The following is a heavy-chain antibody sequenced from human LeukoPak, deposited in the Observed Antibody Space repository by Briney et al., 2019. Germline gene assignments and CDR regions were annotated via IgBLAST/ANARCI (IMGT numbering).Heavy chain of an antibody. D-gene: IGHD1-26*01. CDR2: IYYSGST. Sequence: PSETLSLTCTVSGGSISSYYWSWIRQPPGKGLEWIGYIYYSGSTNYNPSLKSRVTISVDTSKNQFSLKLTSLTAADTAVYYCARVEYSGSYPGYFQHWGQGTLVTVSS. CDR1: GGSISSYY. CDR3: ARVEYSGSYPGYFQH. V-gene: IGHV4-59*12. J-gene: IGHJ1*01.